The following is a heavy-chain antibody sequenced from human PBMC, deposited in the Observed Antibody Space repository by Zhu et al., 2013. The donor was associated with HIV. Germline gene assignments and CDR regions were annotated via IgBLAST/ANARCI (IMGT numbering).Heavy chain of an antibody. CDR3: ARDPSGRAFDI. V-gene: IGHV1-2*02. Sequence: QVQLVQSGAEVKKPGASVKVSCKASGYTFTAYYLHWVRQAPGQGLEWMGWINPNSGGTNYAQKFQGRVTMTSDTSINTAYMKLNRLRSDDTAVYYCARDPSGRAFDIWGQGTMVTVSS. CDR1: GYTFTAYY. D-gene: IGHD1-26*01. CDR2: INPNSGGT. J-gene: IGHJ3*02.